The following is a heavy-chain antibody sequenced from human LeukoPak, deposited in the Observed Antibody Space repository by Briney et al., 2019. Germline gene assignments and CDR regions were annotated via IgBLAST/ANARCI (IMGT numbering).Heavy chain of an antibody. J-gene: IGHJ3*02. D-gene: IGHD6-6*01. V-gene: IGHV4-34*01. CDR2: INHSGST. CDR1: GGSFSGYY. CDR3: ARGRKSSSSMESTFEPDLPDGRLTQRYNDAFDI. Sequence: PSETLSLTCAVYGGSFSGYYWSWIRQPPGKGLEWIGEINHSGSTNYNPSLKSRVTISVDTSKNQFSLKLSSATAADTAVYYCARGRKSSSSMESTFEPDLPDGRLTQRYNDAFDIWGQGTMVTVSS.